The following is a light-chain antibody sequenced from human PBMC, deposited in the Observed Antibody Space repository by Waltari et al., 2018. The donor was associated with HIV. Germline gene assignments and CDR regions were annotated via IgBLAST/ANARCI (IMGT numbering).Light chain of an antibody. CDR2: MNN. V-gene: IGLV1-44*01. J-gene: IGLJ3*02. Sequence: HSVLTQPPSASGTPGQTVIISCSGNTSNIANNDVTWYQHFPGSAPKLLIYMNNYRPSGVTDRFAWSRSGTSASLTISGLQIEDEAQYDCATWNDSLNGVCGAGTGLTVL. CDR3: ATWNDSLNGV. CDR1: TSNIANND.